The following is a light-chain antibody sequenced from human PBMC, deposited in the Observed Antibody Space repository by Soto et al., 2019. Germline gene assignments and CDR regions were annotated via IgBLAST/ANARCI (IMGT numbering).Light chain of an antibody. J-gene: IGKJ2*01. V-gene: IGKV3-15*01. Sequence: EIVMTQSPATLSVSPGERATLSCRASQSISTELAWYQQKPGQPPRLLIYSASTKATGVPARFTGSGSGAEFTLTIGGLQTEDFAVYYCQQCHNWPHTFGQGTRLEI. CDR3: QQCHNWPHT. CDR2: SAS. CDR1: QSISTE.